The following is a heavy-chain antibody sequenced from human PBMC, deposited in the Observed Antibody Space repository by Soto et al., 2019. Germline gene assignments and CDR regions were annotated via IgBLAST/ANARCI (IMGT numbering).Heavy chain of an antibody. CDR1: GGSISSSSYY. D-gene: IGHD2-15*01. J-gene: IGHJ3*02. CDR2: IYYGGST. V-gene: IGHV4-39*01. CDR3: ARGSGDIVVVVAATPDAFDI. Sequence: SETLSLTCTVSGGSISSSSYYWGWIRQPPGKGLEWIGSIYYGGSTYYNPSLKSRVTISVDTSKSQFSLKLSSVTAADTAVYYCARGSGDIVVVVAATPDAFDIWGQGTMVTVSS.